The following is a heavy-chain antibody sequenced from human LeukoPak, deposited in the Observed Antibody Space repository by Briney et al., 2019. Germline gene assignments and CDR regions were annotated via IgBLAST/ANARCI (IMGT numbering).Heavy chain of an antibody. CDR3: ARVLQNYYHLDV. J-gene: IGHJ6*03. CDR2: IYDSGSA. V-gene: IGHV4-59*11. CDR1: GVSINSHY. D-gene: IGHD3-3*01. Sequence: SETLSLTCTVSGVSINSHYWSWIRQPPGKGLERIGFIYDSGSANYKSSLESRVTMTLDTSKNQFSLKLNSVTAADTAVYYCARVLQNYYHLDVWGKGTTVTVSS.